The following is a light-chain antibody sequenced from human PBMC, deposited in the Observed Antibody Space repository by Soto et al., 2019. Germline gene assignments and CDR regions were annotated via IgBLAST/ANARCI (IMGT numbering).Light chain of an antibody. CDR1: QSVSSY. V-gene: IGKV3-11*01. CDR2: DAS. Sequence: EIVLTQSPATLSLSPGERATLSCRASQSVSSYLGWYQQKPGQAPRPLIYDASNRATGIPARFSGSGSGTDFTLTISSLEPEDFAVYYCQQRSSWPRTFGQGTKLEI. CDR3: QQRSSWPRT. J-gene: IGKJ2*01.